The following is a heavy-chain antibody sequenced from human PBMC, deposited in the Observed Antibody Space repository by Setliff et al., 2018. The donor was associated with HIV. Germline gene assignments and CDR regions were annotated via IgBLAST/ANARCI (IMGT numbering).Heavy chain of an antibody. V-gene: IGHV1-3*01. CDR3: ARGSCSGCYLSDY. CDR2: INAGDDNT. J-gene: IGHJ4*02. D-gene: IGHD6-19*01. Sequence: ASVKVSCKAFGYTFSTNAIHWVRQAPGQRLEWMGYINAGDDNTRYSEKFQGRVTITRDTSANTAYMELSSLRSEGTAVYYCARGSCSGCYLSDYWGLGTPVTVS. CDR1: GYTFSTNA.